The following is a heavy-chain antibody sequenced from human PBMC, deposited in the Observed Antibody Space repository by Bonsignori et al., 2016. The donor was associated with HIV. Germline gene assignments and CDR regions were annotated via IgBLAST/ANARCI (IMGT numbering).Heavy chain of an antibody. Sequence: GESLKISCVGSGLIFSNYPMSWVRQAPGKGLECIGSITNSGASTFYADSVKGRVAISRDNSKNTLYLQMNSLRAEDTAVYYCVAGYNPDHWGQGTRVTVSS. CDR3: VAGYNPDH. CDR1: GLIFSNYP. V-gene: IGHV3-23*01. D-gene: IGHD5-24*01. J-gene: IGHJ4*02. CDR2: ITNSGAST.